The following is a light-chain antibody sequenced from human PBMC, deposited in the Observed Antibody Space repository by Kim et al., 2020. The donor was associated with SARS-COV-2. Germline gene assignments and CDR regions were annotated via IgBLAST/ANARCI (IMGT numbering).Light chain of an antibody. CDR1: QSVLYSSNNKNY. Sequence: DIVMTQSPDSLAVSLGERATINCKSSQSVLYSSNNKNYLAWYQQKPGQPPKLLIYWASTRESGVPDRFSGSGSGTDFTLTISSLQAEDVAVYYCQQYYSTPPMYTFGQGTKLAI. CDR2: WAS. J-gene: IGKJ2*01. CDR3: QQYYSTPPMYT. V-gene: IGKV4-1*01.